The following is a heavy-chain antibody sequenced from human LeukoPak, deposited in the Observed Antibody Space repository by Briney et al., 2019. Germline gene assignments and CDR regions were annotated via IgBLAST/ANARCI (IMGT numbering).Heavy chain of an antibody. Sequence: PGGSLRLSCAASKISFSGYWMRWIRQAPGKGLEWVSNISPEGSDKYYVDSVKGRFTASRDNAKDSLYLQMNSLRAEDTAVYFCVRVQVAVQSVFDYFDYWGQGTLVTVSS. D-gene: IGHD2-2*01. V-gene: IGHV3-7*01. CDR2: ISPEGSDK. CDR3: VRVQVAVQSVFDYFDY. CDR1: KISFSGYW. J-gene: IGHJ4*02.